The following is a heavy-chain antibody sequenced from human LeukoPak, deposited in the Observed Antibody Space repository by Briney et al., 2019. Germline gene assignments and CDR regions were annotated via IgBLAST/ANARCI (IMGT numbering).Heavy chain of an antibody. CDR3: ARRRMAEYYFDY. V-gene: IGHV4-39*01. D-gene: IGHD5-24*01. Sequence: SSETLSLTCTVSGGSISSSSYYWGWIRQPPGKGLEWIGSIYYSGSTYYNPSLKSRVTISVDTSKNQFSLKLSSVTAADTAVYYCARRRMAEYYFDYWGQGTLVTVSS. J-gene: IGHJ4*02. CDR2: IYYSGST. CDR1: GGSISSSSYY.